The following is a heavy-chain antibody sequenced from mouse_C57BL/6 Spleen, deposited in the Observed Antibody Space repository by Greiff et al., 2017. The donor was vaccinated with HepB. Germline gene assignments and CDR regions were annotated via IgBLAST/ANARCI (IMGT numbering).Heavy chain of an antibody. CDR2: IDPSDSYT. CDR1: GYTFTSYW. J-gene: IGHJ3*01. D-gene: IGHD3-2*01. CDR3: ARSPTAPFAY. V-gene: IGHV1-69*01. Sequence: VQLQQPGAELVMPGASVKLSRKASGYTFTSYWMHWVKQRPGQGLEWIGEIDPSDSYTNYNQKFKGKSTLTVDKSSSTAYMQLSSLTSEDSAVYYCARSPTAPFAYWGQGTLVTVSA.